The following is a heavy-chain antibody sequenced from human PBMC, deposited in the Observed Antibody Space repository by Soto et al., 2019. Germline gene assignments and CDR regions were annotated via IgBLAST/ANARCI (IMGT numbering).Heavy chain of an antibody. V-gene: IGHV4-59*01. CDR2: IYYSGST. Sequence: LSLTCTVSGGSISSYYWSWIRQPPGKGLEWIGYIYYSGSTNYNPSLKSRVTISVDTSKNQFSLKLSSVTAADTAVYYCAREGYSSGGDWFDPWGQGTLVTVSS. J-gene: IGHJ5*02. CDR3: AREGYSSGGDWFDP. D-gene: IGHD6-19*01. CDR1: GGSISSYY.